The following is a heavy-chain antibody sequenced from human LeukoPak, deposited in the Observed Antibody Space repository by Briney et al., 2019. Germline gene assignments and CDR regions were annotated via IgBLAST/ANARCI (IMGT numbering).Heavy chain of an antibody. J-gene: IGHJ4*02. V-gene: IGHV3-48*01. CDR2: ISGSSSTI. CDR1: GFTFSSYS. CDR3: ARTSSGYVVY. Sequence: GGSLRLSCAASGFTFSSYSMNWVRQAPGKGLEWVSYISGSSSTIYYADSVKGRFTISRDNAKNSLYLQMNSLRAEDTAVYYCARTSSGYVVYWGQGTLVTVSS. D-gene: IGHD3-22*01.